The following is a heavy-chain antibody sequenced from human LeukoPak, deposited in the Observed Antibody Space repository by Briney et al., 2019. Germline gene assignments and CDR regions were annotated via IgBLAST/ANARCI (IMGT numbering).Heavy chain of an antibody. D-gene: IGHD6-13*01. CDR1: GGSFSGYY. CDR2: INHSGST. CDR3: ARASNFPGRQLAPGDAFDI. V-gene: IGHV4-34*01. Sequence: PSETLCLTCAVYGGSFSGYYWSWIRQPPGKGLEWIGEINHSGSTNYNPSLKSRVTISVGTSKNQFSLKLSSVTAADTAVYYCARASNFPGRQLAPGDAFDIWGQGTMVTVSS. J-gene: IGHJ3*02.